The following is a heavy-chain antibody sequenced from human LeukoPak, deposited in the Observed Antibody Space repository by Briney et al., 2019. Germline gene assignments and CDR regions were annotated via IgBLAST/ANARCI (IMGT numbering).Heavy chain of an antibody. Sequence: PGGSLRLSCADSGFTFTNAWMSWVRQAPGKGLEWVGRIKSKADGGTTDYAAPVKGRFTISRDDSKNTLYLQMNSLKTEDRGVYYCAARYNWNDLAYWGQGTLVTVSS. V-gene: IGHV3-15*01. CDR3: AARYNWNDLAY. D-gene: IGHD1-1*01. J-gene: IGHJ4*02. CDR2: IKSKADGGTT. CDR1: GFTFTNAW.